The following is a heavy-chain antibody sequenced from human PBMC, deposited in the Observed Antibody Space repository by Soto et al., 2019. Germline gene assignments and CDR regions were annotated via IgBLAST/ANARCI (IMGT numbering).Heavy chain of an antibody. CDR2: ISAYNGNT. Sequence: ASVKVSCKASGYTFTSYGISWVRQAPGQGLEWMGWISAYNGNTNYAQKLQGRVTMTTDTSTSTAYMELRSLRSDDTAVYYCARRRGYSGYDCVYYGMDVWGQGTTVTVSS. CDR1: GYTFTSYG. V-gene: IGHV1-18*01. D-gene: IGHD5-12*01. J-gene: IGHJ6*02. CDR3: ARRRGYSGYDCVYYGMDV.